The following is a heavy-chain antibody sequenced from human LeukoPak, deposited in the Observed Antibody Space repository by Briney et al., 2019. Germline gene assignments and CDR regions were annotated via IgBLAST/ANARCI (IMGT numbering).Heavy chain of an antibody. V-gene: IGHV3-20*04. CDR3: ARDRGSSWYVPDY. CDR1: GFTFDDYG. D-gene: IGHD6-13*01. J-gene: IGHJ4*02. Sequence: TGGSLRLSCAASGFTFDDYGMSWVRQAPGKGLEWVSGINWNGGSTGYADSVKGRFTISRDNAKNSLYLQMNSLRAEDTAVYYCARDRGSSWYVPDYWGQGTLVTVSS. CDR2: INWNGGST.